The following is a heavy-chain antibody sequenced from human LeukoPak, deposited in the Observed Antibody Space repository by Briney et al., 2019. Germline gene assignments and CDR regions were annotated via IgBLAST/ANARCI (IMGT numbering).Heavy chain of an antibody. J-gene: IGHJ4*02. CDR3: AKDLGYYDSYFDY. V-gene: IGHV3-30*18. CDR2: ISYDGSNK. CDR1: GFTFSSYG. Sequence: GRSLRLSCAASGFTFSSYGMHWVRQAPGKGLEWVAVISYDGSNKYYADSVKGRFTISRDNSKNTLYLQMNSLRAEDTAVYYCAKDLGYYDSYFDYWGQGTLVTVS. D-gene: IGHD3-22*01.